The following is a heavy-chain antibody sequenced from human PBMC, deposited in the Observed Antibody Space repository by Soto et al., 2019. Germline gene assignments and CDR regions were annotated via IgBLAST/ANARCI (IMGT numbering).Heavy chain of an antibody. Sequence: QVQLQESGPGLVKPSQTLSLTCTVSGGSISTGDYYWRWIRQSPGKGLEWSGYVYYRGTTFYNPYLKRRVTISVDTSNNHSSLKLSSVTAADTAVYYCARRIVTPTPYYFDHWGQGTLVTVSS. CDR1: GGSISTGDYY. V-gene: IGHV4-30-4*01. J-gene: IGHJ4*02. CDR2: VYYRGTT. D-gene: IGHD1-26*01. CDR3: ARRIVTPTPYYFDH.